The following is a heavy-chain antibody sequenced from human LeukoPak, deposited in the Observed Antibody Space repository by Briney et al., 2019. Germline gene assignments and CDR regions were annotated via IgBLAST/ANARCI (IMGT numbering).Heavy chain of an antibody. CDR1: GFTFSSYW. CDR3: ARDRIAPNYDFWSGPSAYYYYYMDV. Sequence: GGSLRLSCAASGFTFSSYWMSWVRQAPGKGLEWVANIKQDGSEKYYVDSVKGRFTISRDNAKNSLYLQMNSLRAEGTAVYYCARDRIAPNYDFWSGPSAYYYYYMDVWGKGTTVTVSS. V-gene: IGHV3-7*01. D-gene: IGHD3-3*01. CDR2: IKQDGSEK. J-gene: IGHJ6*03.